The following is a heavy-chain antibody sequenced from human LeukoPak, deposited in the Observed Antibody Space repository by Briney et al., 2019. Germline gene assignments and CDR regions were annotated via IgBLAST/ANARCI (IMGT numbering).Heavy chain of an antibody. CDR2: IIPIFGTA. J-gene: IGHJ6*03. CDR1: GGTFSSYA. Sequence: SVKVSCKASGGTFSSYAISWVRQAPGQGLEWMGGIIPIFGTANYAQKFQGRVTITTDESTSTAYMELSSLRSEDTAVYYCARDQERGYENYYYYMDVWGKGTTVTVSS. CDR3: ARDQERGYENYYYYMDV. V-gene: IGHV1-69*05. D-gene: IGHD5-12*01.